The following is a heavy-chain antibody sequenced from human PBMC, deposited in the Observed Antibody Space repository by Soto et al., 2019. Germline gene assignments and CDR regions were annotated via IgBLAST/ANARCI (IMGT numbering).Heavy chain of an antibody. CDR2: IIPIFGTA. D-gene: IGHD3-22*01. CDR1: GGTFSSYA. Sequence: SVKVSCKASGGTFSSYAISWVRQAPGQGLEWMGGIIPIFGTANYAQKFQGRVTITADESTSTAYMELSNLRSEDTAVYYCASGPEYYDSSGFPGAFDIWGQGTMVTVSS. V-gene: IGHV1-69*13. CDR3: ASGPEYYDSSGFPGAFDI. J-gene: IGHJ3*02.